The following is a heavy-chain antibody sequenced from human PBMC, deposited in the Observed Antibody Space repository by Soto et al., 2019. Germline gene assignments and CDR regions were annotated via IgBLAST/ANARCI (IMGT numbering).Heavy chain of an antibody. D-gene: IGHD3-3*01. CDR2: ISAYNGNT. Sequence: QVQLVQSGAEVKKPGASVKVSCKASGYTFTSYGISWVRQAPGQVLEWMGWISAYNGNTNYAQKLQGRVTMTTDTSTSTAYMELRSLRSDDTAVYYCARAHYNYDFWSGYLDYYYYGMDVWGQGTTVTVSS. CDR1: GYTFTSYG. J-gene: IGHJ6*02. CDR3: ARAHYNYDFWSGYLDYYYYGMDV. V-gene: IGHV1-18*01.